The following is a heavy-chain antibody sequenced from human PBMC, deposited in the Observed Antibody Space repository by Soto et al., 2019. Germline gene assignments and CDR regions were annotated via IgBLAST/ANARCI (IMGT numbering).Heavy chain of an antibody. V-gene: IGHV1-69*02. D-gene: IGHD3-10*01. CDR3: GRSLERSVFTRAIRGL. CDR2: IIPFLGVT. CDR1: GGTYSPYT. J-gene: IGHJ1*01. Sequence: QVPLVQSGAEVKKPGSSVKVSCKSSGGTYSPYTINWVRQAPGQGLEWMGRIIPFLGVTNYGLKFQARVTITADKATNTPYIELRRLRFEDPAGEYLGRSLERSVFTRAIRGLWGRGTLGTFS.